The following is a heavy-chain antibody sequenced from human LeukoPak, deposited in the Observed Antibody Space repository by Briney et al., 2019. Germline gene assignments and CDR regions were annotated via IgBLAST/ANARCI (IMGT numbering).Heavy chain of an antibody. D-gene: IGHD3-22*01. CDR2: ISGSGGNT. Sequence: GGSLRLSCAASGFTFSSYGMSWVRQAPGKGLEWVSTISGSGGNTYYADSVKGRFIISRDNSKNTLSLQMNSLTADDTAVYYCVRGPRYYDDSGFHYGVFDIWGQGTVVTVSS. V-gene: IGHV3-23*01. CDR3: VRGPRYYDDSGFHYGVFDI. J-gene: IGHJ3*02. CDR1: GFTFSSYG.